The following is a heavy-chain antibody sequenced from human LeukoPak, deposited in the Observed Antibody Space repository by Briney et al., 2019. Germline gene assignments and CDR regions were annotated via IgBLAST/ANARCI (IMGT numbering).Heavy chain of an antibody. CDR3: ARGSPDSSGYYYYYYYGMDV. D-gene: IGHD3-22*01. CDR1: GGTFSSYA. J-gene: IGHJ6*02. CDR2: IIPILGIA. V-gene: IGHV1-69*04. Sequence: RAAVKVSCKASGGTFSSYAISWVRQAPGQGLEWMGRIIPILGIANYAQKFQGRVTITADKSTSTAYMELSSLRSEDTAVYYCARGSPDSSGYYYYYYYGMDVWGQGTTVTVSS.